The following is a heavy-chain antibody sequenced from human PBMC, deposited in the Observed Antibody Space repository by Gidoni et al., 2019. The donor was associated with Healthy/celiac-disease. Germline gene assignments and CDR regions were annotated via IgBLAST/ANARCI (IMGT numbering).Heavy chain of an antibody. CDR2: ISYDGSNK. CDR3: ARIGDSSGPRDFDY. D-gene: IGHD3-22*01. V-gene: IGHV3-30*01. CDR1: GFTFSSYA. Sequence: QVQLVESGGGVVQPGRSLRLSCAASGFTFSSYAMHWVRQAPGKGLEWVAVISYDGSNKYYADSVKGRFTISRDNSKNTLYLQMNSLRAEDTAVYYCARIGDSSGPRDFDYWGQGTLVTVSS. J-gene: IGHJ4*02.